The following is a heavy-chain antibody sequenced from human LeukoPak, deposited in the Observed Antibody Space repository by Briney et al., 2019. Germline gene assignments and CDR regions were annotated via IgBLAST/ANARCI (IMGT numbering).Heavy chain of an antibody. CDR2: ISGSGGST. D-gene: IGHD3-22*01. CDR1: GFTFSSYA. Sequence: PGGSLRLSCAASGFTFSSYAMSWVRQAPGKGLEWVSAISGSGGSTHYADSVKGRFTIPRDNSKNTLYLQMNSLRAEDTAVYYCTKDYDSSGYYLFDYWGQGTLVTVSS. J-gene: IGHJ4*02. CDR3: TKDYDSSGYYLFDY. V-gene: IGHV3-23*01.